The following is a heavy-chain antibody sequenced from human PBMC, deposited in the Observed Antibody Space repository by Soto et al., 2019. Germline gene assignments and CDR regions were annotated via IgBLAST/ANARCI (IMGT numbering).Heavy chain of an antibody. V-gene: IGHV4-31*03. CDR2: IYYSGST. D-gene: IGHD3-10*01. CDR3: ARVYYVSGNYYNPTLGMVV. J-gene: IGHJ6*02. CDR1: GGSISSGGYY. Sequence: QVQLQESGPGLVKPSQTLSLTCTVSGGSISSGGYYWSWIRQHPGKGLEWIGYIYYSGSTYYNPSLKSRVTIAVDTSMNQFSLKLSSVTAADTAVYWCARVYYVSGNYYNPTLGMVVWGQGTTVTVSS.